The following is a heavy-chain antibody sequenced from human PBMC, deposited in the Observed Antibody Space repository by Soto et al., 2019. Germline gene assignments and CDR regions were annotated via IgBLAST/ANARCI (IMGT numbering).Heavy chain of an antibody. CDR1: GYTFTGYY. Sequence: ASVKVSCKASGYTFTGYYMHWVRQAPGQGLEWMGWINPNSGGTNYAQKFQGRVTMTRDTSISTAYMELSRLRSDDTAVYYCARVDSGYDFDAFDIWGQGTMVTV. CDR2: INPNSGGT. V-gene: IGHV1-2*02. J-gene: IGHJ3*02. D-gene: IGHD5-12*01. CDR3: ARVDSGYDFDAFDI.